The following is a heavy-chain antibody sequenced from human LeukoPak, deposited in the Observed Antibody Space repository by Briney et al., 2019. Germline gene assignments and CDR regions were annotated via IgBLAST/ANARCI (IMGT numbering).Heavy chain of an antibody. CDR3: AKSGGYGLIDY. J-gene: IGHJ4*02. Sequence: SETLSLTGAVSGLSLSGGNYYWGCIRQPPGQGLEWIGNIYSSGSTYYNASLQSRVTISIDTSKNQFSLRLNSVTAADAAMYYCAKSGGYGLIDYWGQGTLVTVSS. CDR1: GLSLSGGNYY. D-gene: IGHD1-26*01. V-gene: IGHV4-39*01. CDR2: IYSSGST.